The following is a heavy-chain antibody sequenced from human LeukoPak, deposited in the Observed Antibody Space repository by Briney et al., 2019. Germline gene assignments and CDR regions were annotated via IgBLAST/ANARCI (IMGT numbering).Heavy chain of an antibody. CDR3: ARRTGIAAAGTPWDYFDY. J-gene: IGHJ4*02. CDR1: GFTFSDYY. V-gene: IGHV3-11*04. Sequence: PGGSLRLSCAASGFTFSDYYMSWIRQAPGKGLEWVSYISSSGSTIYYADSVKGRFTISRDNAKNSLYLQMNSLRAEDTAVYYCARRTGIAAAGTPWDYFDYWGQGTLVTVSS. D-gene: IGHD6-13*01. CDR2: ISSSGSTI.